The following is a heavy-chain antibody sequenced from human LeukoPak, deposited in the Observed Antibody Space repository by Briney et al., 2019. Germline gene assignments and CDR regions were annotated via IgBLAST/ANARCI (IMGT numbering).Heavy chain of an antibody. J-gene: IGHJ5*02. Sequence: GGSLRLSCAASGFTFSSYGMHWVRQAPGKGLEWVAVISYDGSNKYYADSVKGRFTISRDNSKNTLYLQMNSLRAEDTAVYYCAKKSAESFDPWGQGTLVTVSS. CDR1: GFTFSSYG. CDR2: ISYDGSNK. V-gene: IGHV3-30*18. CDR3: AKKSAESFDP. D-gene: IGHD1-14*01.